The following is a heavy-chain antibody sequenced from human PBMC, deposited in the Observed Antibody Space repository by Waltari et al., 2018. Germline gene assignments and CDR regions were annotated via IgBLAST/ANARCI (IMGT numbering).Heavy chain of an antibody. V-gene: IGHV4-4*02. D-gene: IGHD2-15*01. Sequence: QVQLQESGPGLVEPSGTLSLTCAVSGDSVSNHYCWSWVRQPPGKGLEWIGQVHHSGKPNYNPSFEGRVTMSSDTANNGISLKMTSATAADTAVYYCASDRGRGLYLDSWGPGTLVTVSP. CDR1: GDSVSNHYC. J-gene: IGHJ4*02. CDR3: ASDRGRGLYLDS. CDR2: VHHSGKP.